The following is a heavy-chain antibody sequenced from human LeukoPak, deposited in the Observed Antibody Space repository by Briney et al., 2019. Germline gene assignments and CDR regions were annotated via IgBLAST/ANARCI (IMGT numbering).Heavy chain of an antibody. CDR3: ARGGYSYGSYYYYGMDV. Sequence: ASVKVSCKASGYTFTGYYMHWVRQAPGQGLEWMGWINPNSGGTNYAQKFQGWVTMTRDTSISTAYMELSRLRSDDTAVYYCARGGYSYGSYYYYGMDVRGKGTTVTVSS. CDR2: INPNSGGT. D-gene: IGHD5-18*01. J-gene: IGHJ6*04. CDR1: GYTFTGYY. V-gene: IGHV1-2*04.